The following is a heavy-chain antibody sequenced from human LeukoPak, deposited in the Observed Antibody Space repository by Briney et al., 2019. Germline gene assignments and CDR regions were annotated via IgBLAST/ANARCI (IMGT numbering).Heavy chain of an antibody. CDR2: INGNGART. CDR3: AKDQGYSYYYLDY. Sequence: PGGSLRLSCAASGFTFDTHAMSWVRQAPGKGLEWFSGINGNGARTYYSDYVKGRFTISRDNSKNTLYLQMSTLRAEDTAVYYCAKDQGYSYYYLDYWGQGTLVTVSS. CDR1: GFTFDTHA. V-gene: IGHV3-23*01. D-gene: IGHD5-18*01. J-gene: IGHJ4*02.